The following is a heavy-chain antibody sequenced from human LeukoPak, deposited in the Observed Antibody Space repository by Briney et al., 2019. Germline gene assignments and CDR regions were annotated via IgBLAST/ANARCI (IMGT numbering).Heavy chain of an antibody. CDR3: ARDYCSGGSCYSDYDDY. J-gene: IGHJ4*02. D-gene: IGHD2-15*01. CDR2: ISSSSSTI. CDR1: GFTFSSYS. V-gene: IGHV3-48*01. Sequence: GGSLRLSCAASGFTFSSYSMNWVRQAPGKGLEWVSYISSSSSTIYYADSVKGRFTISRDNAKNSLYLQMNSLRAEDTAVYYCARDYCSGGSCYSDYDDYWGQGTLVTVSS.